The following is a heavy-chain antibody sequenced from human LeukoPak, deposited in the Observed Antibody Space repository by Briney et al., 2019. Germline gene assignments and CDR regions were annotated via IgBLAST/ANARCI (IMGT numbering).Heavy chain of an antibody. CDR1: GGTFSSYA. CDR3: ACGVGDGYNYLFDY. CDR2: IIPIFGTA. J-gene: IGHJ4*02. Sequence: ASVKVSCKASGGTFSSYAISWVRQAPGQGLEWMGGIIPIFGTANYAQKFQGRVTITADESTSTAYMELSSLRSEDTAVYYCACGVGDGYNYLFDYWGQGTLVTVSS. V-gene: IGHV1-69*13. D-gene: IGHD5-24*01.